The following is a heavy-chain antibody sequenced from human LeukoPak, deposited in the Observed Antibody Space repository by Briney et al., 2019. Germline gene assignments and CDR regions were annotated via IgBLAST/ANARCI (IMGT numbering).Heavy chain of an antibody. Sequence: GGSLRLSCVVSEATVSDNYMTWVRQAPGKGLEWVSVIYSGGSTYYADSVKDRFTISRDNAKNTLYLQMNSLRAEDTAVYYCARDRRYYDSSGYYFHWYFDLWGRGTLVTVSS. D-gene: IGHD3-22*01. CDR1: EATVSDNY. CDR2: IYSGGST. V-gene: IGHV3-66*01. CDR3: ARDRRYYDSSGYYFHWYFDL. J-gene: IGHJ2*01.